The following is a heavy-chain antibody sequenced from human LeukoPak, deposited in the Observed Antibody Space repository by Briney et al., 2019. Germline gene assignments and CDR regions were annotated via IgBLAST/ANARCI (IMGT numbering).Heavy chain of an antibody. Sequence: AASVKVSCKASGGTFSSYAISWVRQAPGQGLEWMGGIIPIFGTANYAQKFQGRVTITTDESTSTAYMELSSLRSEDTAVYYCARDYYVGNCYYYMDVWGKGTTVTVSS. CDR2: IIPIFGTA. V-gene: IGHV1-69*05. CDR3: ARDYYVGNCYYYMDV. D-gene: IGHD3-16*01. CDR1: GGTFSSYA. J-gene: IGHJ6*03.